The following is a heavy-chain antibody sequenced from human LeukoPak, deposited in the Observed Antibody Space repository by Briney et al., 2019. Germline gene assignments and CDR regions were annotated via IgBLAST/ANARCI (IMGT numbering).Heavy chain of an antibody. Sequence: GGSLRLSCAASGFIFSNYALHWIRQAPGKGLEWVTFIRYDGSNKYYAESVKGRFTISRDNSKNTLYLQMNSLRAEDTAVYYCAKAIHSSSSGLVAYWGQGTLVTVSS. D-gene: IGHD6-6*01. V-gene: IGHV3-30*02. CDR2: IRYDGSNK. CDR1: GFIFSNYA. J-gene: IGHJ4*02. CDR3: AKAIHSSSSGLVAY.